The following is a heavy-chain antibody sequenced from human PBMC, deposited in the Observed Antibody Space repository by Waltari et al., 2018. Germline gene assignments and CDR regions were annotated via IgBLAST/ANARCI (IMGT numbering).Heavy chain of an antibody. CDR2: IIPIVGTA. V-gene: IGHV1-69*01. J-gene: IGHJ6*02. CDR3: AIPGGDILVVPAARPPYYYGMDV. Sequence: QVQLVQSGAEVKKPGSSVKVSCKASGGTFSSYAISWVRQAPGQGLEWMGGIIPIVGTANYEQKFQGRVTITADEATRTAYMELSSLRSEDTAVYYCAIPGGDILVVPAARPPYYYGMDVWGQGTTVTVSS. CDR1: GGTFSSYA. D-gene: IGHD2-2*01.